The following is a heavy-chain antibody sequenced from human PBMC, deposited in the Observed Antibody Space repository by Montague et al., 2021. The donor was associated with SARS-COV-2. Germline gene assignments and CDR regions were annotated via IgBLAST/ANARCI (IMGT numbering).Heavy chain of an antibody. J-gene: IGHJ3*01. CDR1: GGSISSSSYY. V-gene: IGHV4-39*06. CDR2: IYYSGST. D-gene: IGHD2-2*01. Sequence: SETLSLTCTVSGGSISSSSYYWGWIRQPPGKGLEWIGSIYYSGSTYYNPSLKSRVSISVGTSKNQFTLKLTSVTAADTAMYYCAKEREVVRAARTLVAFDLWGQGTMVTVSS. CDR3: AKEREVVRAARTLVAFDL.